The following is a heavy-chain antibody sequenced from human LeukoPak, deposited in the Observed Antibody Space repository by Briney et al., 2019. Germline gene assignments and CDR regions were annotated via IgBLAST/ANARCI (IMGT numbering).Heavy chain of an antibody. CDR1: GFTFSSYS. V-gene: IGHV3-21*01. CDR3: ASTPGIAVAVDY. J-gene: IGHJ4*02. CDR2: ISSSSSYI. D-gene: IGHD6-19*01. Sequence: GGSLRLSCAASGFTFSSYSMNWVRQAPGKGLEWVSSISSSSSYIYYADSVKGRFTISRDNAKNSPYLQMNSLRAEDTAVYYCASTPGIAVAVDYWGQGTLVTVSS.